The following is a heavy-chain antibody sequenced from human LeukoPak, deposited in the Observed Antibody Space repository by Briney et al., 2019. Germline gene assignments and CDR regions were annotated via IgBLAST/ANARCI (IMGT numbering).Heavy chain of an antibody. CDR3: AKRVAPAADAFDI. CDR2: IRYDGSSK. D-gene: IGHD2-2*01. Sequence: GGSLRLSCAASGFTFSSYGMHWVRQAPGKGLEWVAFIRYDGSSKYYADSVKGRLTISRDNSKNTLYLQMNSLRAEDTAVYYCAKRVAPAADAFDIWGQGTMVTVSS. V-gene: IGHV3-30*02. CDR1: GFTFSSYG. J-gene: IGHJ3*02.